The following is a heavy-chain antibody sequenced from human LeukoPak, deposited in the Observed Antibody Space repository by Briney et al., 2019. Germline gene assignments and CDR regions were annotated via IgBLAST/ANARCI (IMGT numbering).Heavy chain of an antibody. Sequence: GGSLRLSRAASGFTFSSYSMNWVRQAPGKGLEWVSYISSSSSTIYYADSVKGRFTISRDNAKNSLYLQMNSLRAEDTAVYYCARVPVSYYYDSSHQDYWGQGTLVTVSS. CDR2: ISSSSSTI. CDR3: ARVPVSYYYDSSHQDY. CDR1: GFTFSSYS. D-gene: IGHD3-22*01. V-gene: IGHV3-48*04. J-gene: IGHJ4*02.